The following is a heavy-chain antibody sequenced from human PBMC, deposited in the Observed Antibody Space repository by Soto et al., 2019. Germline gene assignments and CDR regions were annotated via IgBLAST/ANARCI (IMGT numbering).Heavy chain of an antibody. Sequence: PSETLSLTCAVSGGSISSGGYSWSWIRQPPGKGLEWIGYIYHSGSTYYNPSLKSRVTISVDRSKNQFSLKLSSATAADTAVYYCARAAYYYYGMDVWGQGTTVTVSS. CDR2: IYHSGST. J-gene: IGHJ6*02. CDR3: ARAAYYYYGMDV. V-gene: IGHV4-30-2*01. CDR1: GGSISSGGYS.